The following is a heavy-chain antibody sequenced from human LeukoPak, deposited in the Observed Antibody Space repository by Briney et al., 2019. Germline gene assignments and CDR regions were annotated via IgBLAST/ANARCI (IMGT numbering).Heavy chain of an antibody. D-gene: IGHD4-17*01. J-gene: IGHJ3*02. Sequence: APVKVSCKASGYTFTGYYMHWVRQAPGQGLEWMGWINPNSGGTNYAQKFQGRVTMTRDTSISTAYMELSRLRSDDTAVYYCARDTVTDVADAFDIWGQGTMVTVSS. CDR2: INPNSGGT. CDR3: ARDTVTDVADAFDI. CDR1: GYTFTGYY. V-gene: IGHV1-2*02.